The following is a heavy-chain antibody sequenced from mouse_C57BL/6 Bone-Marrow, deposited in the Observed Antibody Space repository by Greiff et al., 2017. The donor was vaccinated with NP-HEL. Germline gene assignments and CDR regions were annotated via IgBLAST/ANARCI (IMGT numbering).Heavy chain of an antibody. CDR2: ISSVGSYT. D-gene: IGHD1-1*01. Sequence: EVKLMESGETLVKPEGSRNLSCAPPGFPFGTIAMSWFRRTPTRRLGWVPTISSVGSYTDYPDSAKGRFTISRDNAKNTLYLQMSSLKSEDTAMYYCARPSFYYYGSSYPFAYWGQGTLVTVSA. V-gene: IGHV5-6*01. J-gene: IGHJ3*01. CDR3: ARPSFYYYGSSYPFAY. CDR1: GFPFGTIA.